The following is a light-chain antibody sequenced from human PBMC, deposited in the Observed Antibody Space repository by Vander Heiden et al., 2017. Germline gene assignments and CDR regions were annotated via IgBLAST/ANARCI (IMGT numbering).Light chain of an antibody. V-gene: IGLV3-21*02. J-gene: IGLJ2*01. Sequence: SYVLTQPPSVSVAPGQTARITCGGNNIGSKSVHWYQQRPGQAPAVFVDDDRDRPSGIPERFSGSNSGNTATLTSSRVEAGDEADYYCQVWDGSRDRFGGGTKLTVL. CDR2: DDR. CDR3: QVWDGSRDR. CDR1: NIGSKS.